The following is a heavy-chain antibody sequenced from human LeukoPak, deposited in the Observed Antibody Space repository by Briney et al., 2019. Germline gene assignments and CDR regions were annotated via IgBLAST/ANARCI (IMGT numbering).Heavy chain of an antibody. CDR1: GFTFSSYA. V-gene: IGHV3-64*02. CDR3: ARRHNYYYYMDV. J-gene: IGHJ6*03. CDR2: ISSNGVNT. Sequence: PGGSLRLSCAASGFTFSSYAMHWVRQAPGKAPEYVSAISSNGVNTYYADSVWGRFTISRDNSKNTLYLQMGSLRSEDMAVYYCARRHNYYYYMDVWGKGTTVTVSS.